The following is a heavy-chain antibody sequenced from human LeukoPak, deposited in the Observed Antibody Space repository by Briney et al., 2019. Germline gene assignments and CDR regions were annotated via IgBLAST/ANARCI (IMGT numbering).Heavy chain of an antibody. CDR2: IYYSGST. J-gene: IGHJ6*03. CDR1: GESISGFY. CDR3: ARRAKYSSPFYYYYYMDV. D-gene: IGHD6-6*01. V-gene: IGHV4-59*08. Sequence: PSETLSLTCTVSGESISGFYWNWIRQPPGKGLEWIGYIYYSGSTNYNPSLKSRVTISVDTSKNQFSLKLISVTAADAAVYYCARRAKYSSPFYYYYYMDVWGKGTTVTVS.